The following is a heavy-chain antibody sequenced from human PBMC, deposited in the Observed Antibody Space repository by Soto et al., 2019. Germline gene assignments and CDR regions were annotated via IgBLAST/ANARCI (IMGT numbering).Heavy chain of an antibody. V-gene: IGHV4-31*03. J-gene: IGHJ5*02. CDR3: ARWWSGSRQGFDP. D-gene: IGHD3-3*01. Sequence: QVQLQESGPGLVKHSQTLSLTCTVSGGSISSGDYYWSWIRQHPGKGLEWIGYIYYSGSTYYNPSLMSRVTISVDTSKNQFSPKLSSVTAADTAVYYCARWWSGSRQGFDPWGQGTLVTVSS. CDR2: IYYSGST. CDR1: GGSISSGDYY.